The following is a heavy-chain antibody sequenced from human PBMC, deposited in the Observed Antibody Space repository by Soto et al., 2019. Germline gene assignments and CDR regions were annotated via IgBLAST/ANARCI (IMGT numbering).Heavy chain of an antibody. CDR2: ISGSGGNS. CDR3: AKIQLRFLDPIDY. D-gene: IGHD3-3*01. Sequence: GGSLRLSCAASGFTFSTYGMSWVRQAPGKGLEWVSGISGSGGNSYYADSVKGRFTISRDNSKNTLYLRMNSLRGEDTAVYYCAKIQLRFLDPIDYWGQRTLVTVSS. V-gene: IGHV3-23*01. J-gene: IGHJ4*02. CDR1: GFTFSTYG.